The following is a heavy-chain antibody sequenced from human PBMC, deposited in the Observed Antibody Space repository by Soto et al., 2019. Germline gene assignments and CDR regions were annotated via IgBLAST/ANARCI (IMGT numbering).Heavy chain of an antibody. V-gene: IGHV4-39*07. CDR2: VDVTGTT. CDR1: CASISNCNAY. J-gene: IGHJ4*02. D-gene: IGHD3-22*01. CDR3: ARLSKQLYDSSGLFDD. Sequence: EALSVTCTVFCASISNCNAYGVWIRQSPGKGLEGIGSVDVTGTTNYNPCLKSRVTVSVDKAKTQCCFKLSLVTAEVTAVYYCARLSKQLYDSSGLFDDWGQGTLVT.